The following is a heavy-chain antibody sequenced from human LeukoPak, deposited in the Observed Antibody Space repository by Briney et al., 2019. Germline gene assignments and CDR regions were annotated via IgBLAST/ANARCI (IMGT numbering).Heavy chain of an antibody. Sequence: PGGSLRLSCAASGFTFSSYVMHWVRQAPGKGLEWVAVISYDGSNKYYADSVKGRFTISRDNSKNTLYLQMNSLRAEDTAVYYCARDLIAAAGAGLDYWGQGTLVTVSS. V-gene: IGHV3-30*04. CDR1: GFTFSSYV. CDR2: ISYDGSNK. D-gene: IGHD6-13*01. CDR3: ARDLIAAAGAGLDY. J-gene: IGHJ4*02.